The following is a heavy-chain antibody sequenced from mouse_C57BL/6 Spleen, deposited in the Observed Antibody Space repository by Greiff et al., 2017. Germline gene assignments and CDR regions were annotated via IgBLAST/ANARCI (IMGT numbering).Heavy chain of an antibody. CDR1: GFTFSSYG. D-gene: IGHD1-1*01. Sequence: VQLQQSGGDLVKPGGSLKLSCAASGFTFSSYGMSWVRQTPDQRLEWVATISSGGSYTYYPDSVKGRFTISRDNAKNTLYLQMSSLKSEDTAMYYCARHEVLRSYWYFDVWGTGTTVTVSS. J-gene: IGHJ1*03. CDR3: ARHEVLRSYWYFDV. V-gene: IGHV5-6*01. CDR2: ISSGGSYT.